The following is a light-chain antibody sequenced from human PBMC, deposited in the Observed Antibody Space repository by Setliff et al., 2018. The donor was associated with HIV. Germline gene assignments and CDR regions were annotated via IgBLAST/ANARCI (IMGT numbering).Light chain of an antibody. CDR3: QQSYSTPQT. CDR2: WAS. Sequence: DIVMTQSPDSLAVSLGERATINCKSSQNILYSSNNKNYLAWYQQKPGQPPKLLIYWASTRESGVPDRFSGSGSGADFTFTISSLQAEDVAVYYCQQSYSTPQTFGQGTKVDIK. J-gene: IGKJ1*01. V-gene: IGKV4-1*01. CDR1: QNILYSSNNKNY.